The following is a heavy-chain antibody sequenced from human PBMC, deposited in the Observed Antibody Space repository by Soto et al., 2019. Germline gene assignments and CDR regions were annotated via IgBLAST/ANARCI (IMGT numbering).Heavy chain of an antibody. CDR3: ARTPGEYVEIAAAGTGLDY. D-gene: IGHD6-13*01. CDR2: IYYSGST. Sequence: SETLSLTCTVSGGSISSSSYYWGWIRQPPGKGLEWIGSIYYSGSTYYNPSLKSRVTISVDTSKNQFSLKLSSVTAADTAVYYCARTPGEYVEIAAAGTGLDYWGQGTLVTVSS. V-gene: IGHV4-39*01. J-gene: IGHJ4*02. CDR1: GGSISSSSYY.